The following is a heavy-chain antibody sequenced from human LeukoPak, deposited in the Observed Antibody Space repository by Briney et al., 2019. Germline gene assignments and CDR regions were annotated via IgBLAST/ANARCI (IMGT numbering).Heavy chain of an antibody. CDR2: INSGNGNT. D-gene: IGHD6-19*01. CDR1: GYTFTSYA. CDR3: ARGSSGWYYFDY. J-gene: IGHJ4*02. V-gene: IGHV1-3*03. Sequence: EASVKVSCKASGYTFTSYAMHWVRQAPGQRLEWMGWINSGNGNTKYSQEFQGRVTITRDTSASTAYMELSSLRSEDMAVYYCARGSSGWYYFDYWGQGTLVTVSS.